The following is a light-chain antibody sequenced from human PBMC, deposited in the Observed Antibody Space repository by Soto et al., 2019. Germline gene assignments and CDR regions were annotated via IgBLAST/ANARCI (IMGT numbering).Light chain of an antibody. CDR1: QSIDKY. Sequence: IQMAQSPYSPSASVGDRVTITCRASQSIDKYVNWYQQKPGKGPNLLIYAASNLRTGVPSRFSGSGSGTDFTLTISSLLPEDFATYFCQQSYSTPSLTFGGGTKVDIK. J-gene: IGKJ4*01. CDR3: QQSYSTPSLT. CDR2: AAS. V-gene: IGKV1-39*01.